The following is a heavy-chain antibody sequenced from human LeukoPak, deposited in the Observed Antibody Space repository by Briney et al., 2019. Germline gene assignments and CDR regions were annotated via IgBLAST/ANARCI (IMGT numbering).Heavy chain of an antibody. J-gene: IGHJ4*02. D-gene: IGHD3-9*01. CDR2: ISSKGGST. CDR3: AKLGTLRYFDRRGYSDY. Sequence: GGSLRLSCAASGFTFSSYAMHWVRQAPGKGLEYVSAISSKGGSTYYADSVKGRFTISRDTFKNTLYLQMNSLRADDTAVYYCAKLGTLRYFDRRGYSDYWGQGTLVTVSS. V-gene: IGHV3-64*04. CDR1: GFTFSSYA.